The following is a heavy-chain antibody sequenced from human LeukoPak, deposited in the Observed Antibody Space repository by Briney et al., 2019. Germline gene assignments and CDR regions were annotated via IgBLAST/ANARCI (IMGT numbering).Heavy chain of an antibody. J-gene: IGHJ4*02. Sequence: SVKVSCKASGGTFSSYAISWVRQAPGQGLEWMGGIIPIFGTANYAQKFQGRVTITADKSTSTAYMELSSLRSEDTAVYYCARLIAARPGVPDYWGQGTLVTVSS. V-gene: IGHV1-69*06. D-gene: IGHD6-6*01. CDR2: IIPIFGTA. CDR1: GGTFSSYA. CDR3: ARLIAARPGVPDY.